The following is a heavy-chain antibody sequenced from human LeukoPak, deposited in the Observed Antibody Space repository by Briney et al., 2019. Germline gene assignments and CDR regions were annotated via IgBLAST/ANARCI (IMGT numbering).Heavy chain of an antibody. Sequence: ASVKVSCKASGGTFSSYAISWVRQAPGQGLEWMGGIIPIFGTANYAQKFQGRVTITADKSTSTAYMELSSLRSEDTAVYYCASDYNYGSGSYYEENWFDPWGQGTLVTVSS. J-gene: IGHJ5*02. CDR1: GGTFSSYA. CDR2: IIPIFGTA. D-gene: IGHD3-10*01. CDR3: ASDYNYGSGSYYEENWFDP. V-gene: IGHV1-69*06.